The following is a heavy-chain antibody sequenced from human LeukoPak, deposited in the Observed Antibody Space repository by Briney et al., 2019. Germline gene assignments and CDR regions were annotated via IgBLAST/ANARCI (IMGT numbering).Heavy chain of an antibody. V-gene: IGHV4-30-4*01. CDR3: ASLYAPADDVQH. CDR1: GGSISSGDYY. Sequence: PSQTLSLTCTVSGGSISSGDYYWSWIRQPPGKGLEWIGYIYYSGSTYYNPSLKSRVTISVDTSKNQFSLKLSPVTAADTAVYYCASLYAPADDVQHCGQGTLVTVSS. J-gene: IGHJ1*01. D-gene: IGHD2-2*01. CDR2: IYYSGST.